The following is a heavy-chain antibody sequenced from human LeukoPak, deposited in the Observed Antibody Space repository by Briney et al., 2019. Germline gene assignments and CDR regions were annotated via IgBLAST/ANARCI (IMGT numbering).Heavy chain of an antibody. CDR3: AREGVAAAGKLDY. CDR1: GGSIGSYY. CDR2: IYYSGST. J-gene: IGHJ4*02. V-gene: IGHV4-59*01. D-gene: IGHD6-13*01. Sequence: SETLSLTCTVSGGSIGSYYWSWIRQPPGKGLEWIGYIYYSGSTNYNPSLKSRVTISLGTSKNQFSMNLISVTAADTAVYYCAREGVAAAGKLDYWGQGTLVTVSS.